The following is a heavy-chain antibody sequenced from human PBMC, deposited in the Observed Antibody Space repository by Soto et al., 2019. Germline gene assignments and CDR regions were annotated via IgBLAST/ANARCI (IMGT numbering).Heavy chain of an antibody. J-gene: IGHJ6*02. D-gene: IGHD6-19*01. V-gene: IGHV4-59*12. CDR1: GGSISSYY. CDR3: ATIYNSGLYRPEGDYFFYGMDV. CDR2: IYYSGST. Sequence: SETLSLTCTVSGGSISSYYWSWIRQPPGKGLEWIGHIYYSGSTNYNPSLKSRVTMSEDTSKNQFSLSLRPVTAADSAIYYCATIYNSGLYRPEGDYFFYGMDVWGQGTTVTVSS.